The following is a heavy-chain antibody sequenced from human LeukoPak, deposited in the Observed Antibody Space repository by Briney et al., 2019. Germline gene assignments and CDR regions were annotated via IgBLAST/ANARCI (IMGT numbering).Heavy chain of an antibody. J-gene: IGHJ4*02. CDR3: ARYSYGWFDY. Sequence: PGGSLRLSCAASGFTFSSYEMNWVRQAPGKGLEWVSYISSSGSTIYYADSVKGRFTISRDNAKNSLYLQMNSLRAEDTAVYYCARYSYGWFDYWGQGTLVTVSS. D-gene: IGHD5-18*01. V-gene: IGHV3-48*03. CDR1: GFTFSSYE. CDR2: ISSSGSTI.